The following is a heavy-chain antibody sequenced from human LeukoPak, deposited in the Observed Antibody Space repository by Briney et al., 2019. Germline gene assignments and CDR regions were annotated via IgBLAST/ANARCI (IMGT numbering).Heavy chain of an antibody. V-gene: IGHV3-74*01. Sequence: GGSLRLSCAASGFTFSSYLMHWVRQAPGKGLVWVSLINNDGSTNYADSVKGRFTISRDNAKSTLFLQMNSLRPEDTAVYFCVMGRAYNHWGRGTMVTVSS. J-gene: IGHJ4*03. CDR3: VMGRAYNH. CDR2: INNDGST. CDR1: GFTFSSYL. D-gene: IGHD5-18*01.